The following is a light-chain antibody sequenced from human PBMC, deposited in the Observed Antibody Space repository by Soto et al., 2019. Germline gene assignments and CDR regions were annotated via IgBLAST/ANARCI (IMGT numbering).Light chain of an antibody. J-gene: IGKJ1*01. CDR1: QSLLYSDGNTF. CDR3: MQGTHWPPT. V-gene: IGKV2-30*01. Sequence: DVVMTQSPLSLPVTLGQPASISCRSSQSLLYSDGNTFLNWFQQRPGQSPRRLIYKVSNRDSGGPDRFSGRWLGTDFTLKISRVEAEDVGVYYCMQGTHWPPTFGQGTKVEIK. CDR2: KVS.